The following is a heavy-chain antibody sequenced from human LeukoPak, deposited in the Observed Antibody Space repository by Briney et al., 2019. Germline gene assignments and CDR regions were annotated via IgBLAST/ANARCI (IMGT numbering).Heavy chain of an antibody. J-gene: IGHJ5*02. V-gene: IGHV3-9*01. CDR1: GFTFDDYA. CDR2: ISWNSGSI. D-gene: IGHD2-2*01. CDR3: ARSCSSASCYGGNWFDP. Sequence: GGSLRLSCAASGFTFDDYAMHWVRQAPGKGLEWVSGISWNSGSIGYADSVKGRFTISRENAKNSLYLQMNSLGAGGTAVYYCARSCSSASCYGGNWFDPWGQGTLVTVSS.